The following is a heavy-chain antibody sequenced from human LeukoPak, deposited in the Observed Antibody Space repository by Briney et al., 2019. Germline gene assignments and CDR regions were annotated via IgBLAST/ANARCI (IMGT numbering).Heavy chain of an antibody. J-gene: IGHJ4*02. CDR3: ARTWHYDSSDYFPFDN. D-gene: IGHD3-22*01. CDR2: ISYTGST. Sequence: SETLSLTCTVSGGSIIGYDWSWIRQPPGRGLEWIGYISYTGSTKFSPSLKSRLAMSVDTSSNQFSLHLSSVTAADTAVYYCARTWHYDSSDYFPFDNWGQGTLVTVSS. CDR1: GGSIIGYD. V-gene: IGHV4-59*08.